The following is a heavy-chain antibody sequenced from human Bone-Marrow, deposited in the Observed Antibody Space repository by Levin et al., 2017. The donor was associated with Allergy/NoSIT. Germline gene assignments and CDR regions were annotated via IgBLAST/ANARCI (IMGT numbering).Heavy chain of an antibody. D-gene: IGHD2-2*01. CDR2: IYHSGST. CDR3: ARPYCTSNSCYLHAFDI. Sequence: SETLSLTCTVSGGSFSSGTYYWGWIRQPPGKGLEWIGSIYHSGSTHYNPSLKSRVTIYVDTSKNQFSLKLSSVTAADTAVYYCARPYCTSNSCYLHAFDIWGQGTMVTVSS. CDR1: GGSFSSGTYY. J-gene: IGHJ3*02. V-gene: IGHV4-39*01.